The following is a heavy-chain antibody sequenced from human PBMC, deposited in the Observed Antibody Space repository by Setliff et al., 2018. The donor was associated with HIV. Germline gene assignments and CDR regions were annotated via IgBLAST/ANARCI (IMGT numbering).Heavy chain of an antibody. CDR3: ATSGFYDILTGPTPGAFDI. CDR1: GYSLTELS. D-gene: IGHD3-9*01. Sequence: ASVKVSCKVSGYSLTELSMHWVRQAPGKGLEWVGGFDPEDDETVYAEKFQGRVTMTEDTSTDTAYMALSSLGSEDTAMYYCATSGFYDILTGPTPGAFDIWGQGTLVTVS. V-gene: IGHV1-24*01. J-gene: IGHJ3*02. CDR2: FDPEDDET.